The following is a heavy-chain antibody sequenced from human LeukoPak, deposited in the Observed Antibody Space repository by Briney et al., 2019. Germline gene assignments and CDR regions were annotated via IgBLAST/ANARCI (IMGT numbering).Heavy chain of an antibody. D-gene: IGHD3-22*01. CDR1: GFTLSSYA. Sequence: GGSLRLSCAASGFTLSSYAMHWVRQAPGKGLEWVAVISYDGSNKYYADSVKGRFTISRDNSKNTLYLQMNSLRAEDTAVYYCAREEGRYDSSGSFDYWGQGTLVTVSS. V-gene: IGHV3-30-3*01. CDR3: AREEGRYDSSGSFDY. CDR2: ISYDGSNK. J-gene: IGHJ4*02.